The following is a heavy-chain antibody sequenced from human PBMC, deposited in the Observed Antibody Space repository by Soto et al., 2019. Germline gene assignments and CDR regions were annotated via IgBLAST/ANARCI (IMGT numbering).Heavy chain of an antibody. CDR1: VDRVSSNSAA. J-gene: IGHJ6*02. CDR2: TYYRSKWYN. CDR3: ARFIVGDRASMDV. D-gene: IGHD1-26*01. V-gene: IGHV6-1*01. Sequence: SQTLSLTCAIAVDRVSSNSAAWNLIRQSPSRGLEWLGRTYYRSKWYNDYAVSVKSRITINTDTSKNQFSLQLNSVTPEETAVYYCARFIVGDRASMDVWGQGTTVTVSS.